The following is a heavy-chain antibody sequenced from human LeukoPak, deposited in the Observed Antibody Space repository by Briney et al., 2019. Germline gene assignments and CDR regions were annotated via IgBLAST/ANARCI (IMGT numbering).Heavy chain of an antibody. Sequence: TGGSLRLSCAASGFTFSDYYMSWIRQAPGKGLEWVSSISSSSGYIHYADSVKGRFTVSRDHAKNSLYLQMNSLRAEDTAVYYCVRDDYYAGSGVPYYYDYWGQGTLVTVSS. D-gene: IGHD3-22*01. CDR2: ISSSSGYI. CDR1: GFTFSDYY. V-gene: IGHV3-11*06. J-gene: IGHJ4*02. CDR3: VRDDYYAGSGVPYYYDY.